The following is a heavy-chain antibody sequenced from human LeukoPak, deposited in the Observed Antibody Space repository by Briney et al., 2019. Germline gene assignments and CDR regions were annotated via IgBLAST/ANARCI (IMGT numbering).Heavy chain of an antibody. Sequence: GGSLRLSCAASGFTFGNVWTNWVRQAPGRGLEWLGRIKSKTDGGTTDYAAPVKGRFTISRDDSKNTLYLQMNCLKTEDTAVYVCVSGDDSWGQGTLVTVSS. J-gene: IGHJ4*02. CDR1: GFTFGNVW. CDR2: IKSKTDGGTT. V-gene: IGHV3-15*01. CDR3: VSGDDS.